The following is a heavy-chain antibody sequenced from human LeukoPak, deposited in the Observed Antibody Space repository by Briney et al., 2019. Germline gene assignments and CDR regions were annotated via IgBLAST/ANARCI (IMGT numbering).Heavy chain of an antibody. D-gene: IGHD3-10*01. CDR2: IYPDDSDT. CDR3: ARGFGELRFDN. V-gene: IGHV5-51*01. J-gene: IGHJ4*02. Sequence: GESLKISCKGSGYSFTSYWIGWVRQMPGKGLDWMRIIYPDDSDTSFSPPFQGQVTISAAKSTSPASLKWSSLTAWNTAMYHCARGFGELRFDNWGQGTLVT. CDR1: GYSFTSYW.